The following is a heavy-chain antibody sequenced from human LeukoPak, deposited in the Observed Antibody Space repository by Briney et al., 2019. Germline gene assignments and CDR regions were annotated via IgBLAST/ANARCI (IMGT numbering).Heavy chain of an antibody. J-gene: IGHJ3*01. Sequence: PGVSLSLFCAASGFIFSDYAMSWVRQAAGKGLKWVSDIRATSGITFYADSVNGRFNISRDNARNTLYPQMNSLRAEDPAVYYCARDNDNNDFLTAYAFDLWGQGTMVAASS. V-gene: IGHV3-23*01. CDR1: GFIFSDYA. CDR2: IRATSGIT. D-gene: IGHD3-9*01. CDR3: ARDNDNNDFLTAYAFDL.